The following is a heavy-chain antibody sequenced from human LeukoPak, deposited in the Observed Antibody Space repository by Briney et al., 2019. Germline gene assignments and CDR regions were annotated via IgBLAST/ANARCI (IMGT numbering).Heavy chain of an antibody. D-gene: IGHD3-3*01. CDR1: GGSISSSSYY. CDR3: ARLDWGTYYDFWSGYVVTNWFDP. V-gene: IGHV4-39*01. Sequence: PSETLSLTCTVSGGSISSSSYYWGWIRQPPGKGLEWIGSIYYSGSTYYNPSLKSRVTISVDTSKNQFSLKLSSVTAADTAVYYCARLDWGTYYDFWSGYVVTNWFDPWGQGTLVTVSS. CDR2: IYYSGST. J-gene: IGHJ5*02.